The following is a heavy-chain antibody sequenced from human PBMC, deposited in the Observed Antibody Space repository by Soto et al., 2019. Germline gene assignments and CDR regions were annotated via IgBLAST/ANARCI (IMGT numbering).Heavy chain of an antibody. CDR1: GYTFSNFG. CDR3: ARDKGYGFGGSSYSGMDV. CDR2: ISGYNGNT. Sequence: ASVKVSCKASGYTFSNFGLSGVRQAPGQGLEWMGWISGYNGNTNSAERFQGRVTMTTDTSTSTAYMEVRSLTSDDTAVYYCARDKGYGFGGSSYSGMDVWGQGTTVTVSS. V-gene: IGHV1-18*01. D-gene: IGHD3-16*01. J-gene: IGHJ6*02.